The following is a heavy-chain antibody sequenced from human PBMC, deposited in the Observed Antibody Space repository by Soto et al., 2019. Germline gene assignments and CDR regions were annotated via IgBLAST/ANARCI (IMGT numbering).Heavy chain of an antibody. CDR1: GYTFTSYY. D-gene: IGHD3-10*01. Sequence: ASVKVSCKASGYTFTSYYMHWVRQAPGQGLEWMGIINPSGGSTSYAQKFQGRVTMTRDTSTSTVYMELSSLRSEDTAVYYCARESYYYGSGSYSYFDYWGQGTLVTVS. CDR2: INPSGGST. CDR3: ARESYYYGSGSYSYFDY. V-gene: IGHV1-46*01. J-gene: IGHJ4*02.